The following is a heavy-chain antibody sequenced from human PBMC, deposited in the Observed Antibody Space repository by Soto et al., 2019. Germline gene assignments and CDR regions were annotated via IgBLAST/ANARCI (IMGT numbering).Heavy chain of an antibody. Sequence: SETLSLTCAVSGVSISSGNWWTWVRQSPQRGLEYIGEIFHDGTANYYPSFERRVAISVDTSKNQFSLKPTSVTAADTAIYFCARLVYDTRLNYMYFDFWGQGTLVTVSS. CDR3: ARLVYDTRLNYMYFDF. D-gene: IGHD3-10*01. J-gene: IGHJ4*02. V-gene: IGHV4-4*02. CDR2: IFHDGTA. CDR1: GVSISSGNW.